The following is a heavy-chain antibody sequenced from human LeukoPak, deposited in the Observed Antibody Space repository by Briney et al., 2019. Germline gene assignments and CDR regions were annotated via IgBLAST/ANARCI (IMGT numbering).Heavy chain of an antibody. D-gene: IGHD5-18*01. CDR2: ISAYNGNT. V-gene: IGHV1-18*01. CDR1: GYTFTSYG. J-gene: IGHJ6*03. Sequence: GASVKVSCKASGYTFTSYGISWVRQAPGQGLEWMGWISAYNGNTNYAQKLQGRVTMTTDKSTSTAYMELRSLRSDDTAVYYCARVAGYPDYYYMDVWGKGTTVTVSS. CDR3: ARVAGYPDYYYMDV.